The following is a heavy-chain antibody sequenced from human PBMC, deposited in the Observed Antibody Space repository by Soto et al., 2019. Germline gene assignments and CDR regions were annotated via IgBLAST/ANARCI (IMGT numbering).Heavy chain of an antibody. CDR1: GFTFSDYY. CDR2: ISNSGKIR. Sequence: DLEESGGGLVKPGGSLRLSCIASGFTFSDYYMSWLRQAPGKGLEWVADISNSGKIRHHADSVEGRFTISRDNARDSLYLQMNSLRPEDSAIYYCARDHGGGGLTLESWGQGTLVTVSS. J-gene: IGHJ4*02. CDR3: ARDHGGGGLTLES. D-gene: IGHD3-16*01. V-gene: IGHV3-11*01.